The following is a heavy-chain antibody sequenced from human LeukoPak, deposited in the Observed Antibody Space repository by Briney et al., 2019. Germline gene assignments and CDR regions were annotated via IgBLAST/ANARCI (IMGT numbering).Heavy chain of an antibody. CDR2: ISYDGSNK. CDR3: AKDWSSADGMYVQNL. Sequence: GGSLRLSCAASGFTFSSYGMHWVRQAPGKGLEWVAVISYDGSNKYYADSVKGRFTISRDNSKNTLYLQMNSLRAEDTAVYYCAKDWSSADGMYVQNLWGQGTLVTVSS. J-gene: IGHJ5*02. V-gene: IGHV3-30*18. CDR1: GFTFSSYG. D-gene: IGHD1-1*01.